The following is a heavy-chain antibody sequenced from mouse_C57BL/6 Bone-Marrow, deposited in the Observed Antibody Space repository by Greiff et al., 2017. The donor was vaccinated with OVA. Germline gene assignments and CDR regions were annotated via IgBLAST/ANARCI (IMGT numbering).Heavy chain of an antibody. CDR1: GFTFSDYY. CDR3: AREIFMDY. Sequence: DVKLVESGGGLVQPGGSLKLSCAASGFTFSDYYMYWVRQTPEKRLEWVAYISNGGGSTYYPDTVKGRFTISRDNAKNTLYLQMSRLKSEDTAMYYCAREIFMDYWGRGTSVTVSS. J-gene: IGHJ4*01. V-gene: IGHV5-12*01. CDR2: ISNGGGST.